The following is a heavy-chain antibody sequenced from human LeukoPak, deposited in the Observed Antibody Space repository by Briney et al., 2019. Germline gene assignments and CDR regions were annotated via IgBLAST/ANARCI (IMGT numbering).Heavy chain of an antibody. CDR3: ARDVDPSSGIALDY. CDR1: GFTFSSYA. J-gene: IGHJ4*02. V-gene: IGHV3-30-3*01. D-gene: IGHD3-22*01. Sequence: GGSLRLSCAASGFTFSSYAMHWVRQAPGKGLEGVAVISYDGSNKYYADSVKGRFTISRDNSKNTLYLQMSSLRAEDTAVYYCARDVDPSSGIALDYWGQGTLVTVSS. CDR2: ISYDGSNK.